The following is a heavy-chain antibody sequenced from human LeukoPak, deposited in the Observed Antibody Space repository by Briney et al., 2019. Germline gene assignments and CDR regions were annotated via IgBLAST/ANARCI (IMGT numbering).Heavy chain of an antibody. V-gene: IGHV1-2*02. CDR3: ARGPSYCGGDCYLVS. CDR2: INPNSGGT. Sequence: GASVKVSCKASGYTFTSYYMHWVRQAPGQGLEWMGWINPNSGGTNYAQKFQGRVTMTRDTSISTAYMELSRLRSDDTAVYYCARGPSYCGGDCYLVSWGQGTLVTVSS. D-gene: IGHD2-21*01. J-gene: IGHJ5*02. CDR1: GYTFTSYY.